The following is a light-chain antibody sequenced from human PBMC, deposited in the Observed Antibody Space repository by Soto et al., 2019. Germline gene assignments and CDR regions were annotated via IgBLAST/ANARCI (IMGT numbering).Light chain of an antibody. J-gene: IGLJ1*01. CDR1: SSDVGGYDF. CDR2: EVS. V-gene: IGLV2-14*01. CDR3: SSYTSSSDFYI. Sequence: ALTQPASVSGSPGQAITISCTGASSDVGGYDFVSWFQQHPGKAPKLLIYEVSNRPSGVSNRFSGSKSGNTPSLTISGLQAEDESDYFCSSYTSSSDFYIFGTGTKVTVL.